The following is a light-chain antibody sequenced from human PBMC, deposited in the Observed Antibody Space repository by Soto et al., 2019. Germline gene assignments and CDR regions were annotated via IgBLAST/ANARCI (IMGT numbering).Light chain of an antibody. CDR1: QDISDY. CDR3: QKYNSAPRT. J-gene: IGKJ1*01. Sequence: DIQMTQSPSSLSASVGDRVTITCRASQDISDYLAWYQQKPGKVPKLLIYATYTLQSGVPSRFSGSGSGTDFTLTINSLQPEDVATYYCQKYNSAPRTFGQGTKVEIK. CDR2: ATY. V-gene: IGKV1-27*01.